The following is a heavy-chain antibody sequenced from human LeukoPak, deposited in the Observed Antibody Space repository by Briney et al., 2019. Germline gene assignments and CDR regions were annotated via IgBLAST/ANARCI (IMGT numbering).Heavy chain of an antibody. D-gene: IGHD6-13*01. CDR2: IQFDENNK. CDR3: ARSSSFDY. CDR1: GFPFSKYG. Sequence: GGSLRLSCAASGFPFSKYGMYWVRQAPGKGLEWVAYIQFDENNKYYTDSVKGRFTISRDNSRNTLFLQMNSLRPEDAAVYYCARSSSFDYWGQGTLVTVSS. V-gene: IGHV3-30*19. J-gene: IGHJ4*02.